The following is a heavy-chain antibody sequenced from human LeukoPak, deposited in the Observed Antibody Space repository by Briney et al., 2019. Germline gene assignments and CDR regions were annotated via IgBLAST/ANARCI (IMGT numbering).Heavy chain of an antibody. D-gene: IGHD3-10*01. Sequence: PSETLSLTCDVYGGSFSGYYWSWIRQPPGKGLEWIGEINHSGSTNYNPSLKSRVTISVDTSKNQFSLKLSSVTAADTAVYYCARISPLRITMVRGVNPTYYFGMDVWGKGTTVTVSS. CDR1: GGSFSGYY. CDR2: INHSGST. CDR3: ARISPLRITMVRGVNPTYYFGMDV. V-gene: IGHV4-34*01. J-gene: IGHJ6*04.